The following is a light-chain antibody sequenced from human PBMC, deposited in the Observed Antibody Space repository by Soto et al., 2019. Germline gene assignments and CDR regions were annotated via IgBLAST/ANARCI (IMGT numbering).Light chain of an antibody. J-gene: IGKJ1*01. CDR1: QSISSW. V-gene: IGKV1-5*03. Sequence: DIQMTQSPSTLSASVGDRVTITCRASQSISSWLAWYQQKPGKAPKLLIYKASSLESGVPSSFSGSGSGTEFTLISSSLQPDDFATYYCQQYNSYWTFGQGTKVEIK. CDR2: KAS. CDR3: QQYNSYWT.